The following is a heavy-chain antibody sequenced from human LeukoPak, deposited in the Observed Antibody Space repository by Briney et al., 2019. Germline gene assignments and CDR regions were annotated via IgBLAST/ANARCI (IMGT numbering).Heavy chain of an antibody. CDR3: ARGASMDV. J-gene: IGHJ6*02. CDR2: IYYSGST. Sequence: SETLSLTCTVSGGSISSSSYYWGWIRQPPGKGLEWIGSIYYSGSTYYNPSLKSRVTISVDTSKNQFSLKLSSVTAADTAVYYCARGASMDVWGQGTTVTVSS. CDR1: GGSISSSSYY. V-gene: IGHV4-39*01. D-gene: IGHD1-26*01.